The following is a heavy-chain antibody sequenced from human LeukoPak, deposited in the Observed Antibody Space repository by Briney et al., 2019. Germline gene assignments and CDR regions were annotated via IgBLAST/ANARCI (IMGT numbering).Heavy chain of an antibody. Sequence: GGSLRLSCVASGFTFSNYAMSWVRQAPGKGLEWVSAITGSGTSTYYADSLKGRFTISRDNSKNTVFLQMNSLRHEDTAIYYCVIWGDYDVLTGYYVPDYWGQGALVTVSS. CDR2: ITGSGTST. V-gene: IGHV3-23*01. D-gene: IGHD3-9*01. CDR1: GFTFSNYA. J-gene: IGHJ4*02. CDR3: VIWGDYDVLTGYYVPDY.